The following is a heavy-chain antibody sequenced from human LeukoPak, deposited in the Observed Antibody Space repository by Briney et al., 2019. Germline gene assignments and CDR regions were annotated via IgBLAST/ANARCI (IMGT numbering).Heavy chain of an antibody. CDR1: GGSISSYY. Sequence: SETLSLTCTVSGGSISSYYWSWIRQPPGKGLEWIGYIYYSGSTNYNPSLKSRVTISVDTSKNQFSLKLSSVTAADTAVYYCARISVAGYKDFDYWGQGTLVTVSS. V-gene: IGHV4-59*01. D-gene: IGHD6-19*01. CDR2: IYYSGST. CDR3: ARISVAGYKDFDY. J-gene: IGHJ4*02.